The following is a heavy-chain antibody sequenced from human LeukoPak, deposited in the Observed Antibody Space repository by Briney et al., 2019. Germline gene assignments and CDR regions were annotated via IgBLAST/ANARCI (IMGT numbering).Heavy chain of an antibody. V-gene: IGHV3-30-3*02. CDR3: AKLPGTVTINYFDY. CDR1: GFTFSSYA. Sequence: GRSLRLSCAASGFTFSSYAMHWVRQAPGKGLEWVAVISYDGSNKYYADSVKGRFTISRDNSKNTLYLQMNSLRAEDTAVYYCAKLPGTVTINYFDYWGQGTLVTVSS. J-gene: IGHJ4*02. CDR2: ISYDGSNK. D-gene: IGHD4-17*01.